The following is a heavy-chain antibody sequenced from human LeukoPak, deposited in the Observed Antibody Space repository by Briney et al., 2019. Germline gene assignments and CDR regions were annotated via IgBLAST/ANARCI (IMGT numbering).Heavy chain of an antibody. Sequence: GGSLRLSCAASGFTFRSYAMNWVRQAPGKGLEWVSAISADGDSIYYADSVKGRFTISRDNSKNTLYLQMNSLRPGDTAVYYCAKRRYCTTTSCHDFDYWGQGTLVTVSS. D-gene: IGHD2-2*01. CDR2: ISADGDSI. CDR1: GFTFRSYA. CDR3: AKRRYCTTTSCHDFDY. J-gene: IGHJ4*02. V-gene: IGHV3-23*01.